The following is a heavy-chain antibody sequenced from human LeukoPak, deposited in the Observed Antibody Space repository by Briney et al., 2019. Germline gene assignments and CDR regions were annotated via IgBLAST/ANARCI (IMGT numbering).Heavy chain of an antibody. V-gene: IGHV3-23*01. Sequence: GGSLRLSCSASGFTFSSYAMNWLRQAPGKGLEWVSVISGSGGSTHYADPVKGRFTISRDNSKNTLYLQMNSLSAEDTAVYYCATTIGGYNYGPSFDYWGQGTLVTVSS. CDR3: ATTIGGYNYGPSFDY. D-gene: IGHD5-18*01. CDR1: GFTFSSYA. CDR2: ISGSGGST. J-gene: IGHJ4*02.